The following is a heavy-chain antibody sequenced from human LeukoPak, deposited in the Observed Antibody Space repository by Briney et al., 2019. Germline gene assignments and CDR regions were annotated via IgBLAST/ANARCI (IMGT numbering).Heavy chain of an antibody. CDR3: AKTYGSGSLSTYWYFDL. J-gene: IGHJ2*01. Sequence: PGGSLRLSCAASGFTFSSYEMNWVRQAPGKGLEWVSYISSSGSTIYYADSVKGRFTISRDNSKNTLFLQMNSLRAEDTAVYYCAKTYGSGSLSTYWYFDLRGRGTLVTVSS. D-gene: IGHD3-10*01. V-gene: IGHV3-48*03. CDR2: ISSSGSTI. CDR1: GFTFSSYE.